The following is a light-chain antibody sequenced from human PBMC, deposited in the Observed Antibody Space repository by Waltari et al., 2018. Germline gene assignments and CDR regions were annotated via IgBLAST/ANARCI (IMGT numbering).Light chain of an antibody. V-gene: IGKV3-11*01. Sequence: NVLTQSPATLSLSPGERATLSCRASQSVSSYLAWYQQKPGQAPRLLIYDAFNRATGIPARFSGSGSGTDFTLTISSLEPEDFAVYYCQQRSNWPLIFGGGTKVEIK. CDR2: DAF. J-gene: IGKJ4*01. CDR1: QSVSSY. CDR3: QQRSNWPLI.